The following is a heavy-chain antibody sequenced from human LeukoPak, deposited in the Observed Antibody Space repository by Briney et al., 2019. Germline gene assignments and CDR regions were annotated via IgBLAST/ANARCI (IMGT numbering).Heavy chain of an antibody. CDR1: GFTFSSYA. Sequence: GGSLRLSCAASGFTFSSYAMSWVRQAPGKGLEWVSAISRSGGSTYYADSVKGRFTTSRDNSKNTLYLQMNSLRAEDTAVYYCAKTPGIAAASNFDYWGQGTLVTVSS. CDR3: AKTPGIAAASNFDY. J-gene: IGHJ4*02. V-gene: IGHV3-23*01. CDR2: ISRSGGST. D-gene: IGHD6-13*01.